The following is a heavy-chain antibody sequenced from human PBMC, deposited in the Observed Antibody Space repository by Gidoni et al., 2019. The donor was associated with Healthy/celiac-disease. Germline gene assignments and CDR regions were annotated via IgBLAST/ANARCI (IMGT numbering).Heavy chain of an antibody. J-gene: IGHJ4*02. CDR2: IYYSGST. Sequence: QVQLQESGPGLVQPSQTLSLTCTVSSGSIRRGGYYWSWIRQHPGKGLEWIGYIYYSGSTYYNPSLKSRVTISVDTSKNQFALKLSSVTAADTAVYYCASNRRGYSYGDIDYWGQGTLVTVSS. CDR3: ASNRRGYSYGDIDY. CDR1: SGSIRRGGYY. D-gene: IGHD5-18*01. V-gene: IGHV4-31*03.